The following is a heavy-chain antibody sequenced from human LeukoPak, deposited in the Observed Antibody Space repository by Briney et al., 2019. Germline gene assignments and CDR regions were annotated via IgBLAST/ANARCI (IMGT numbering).Heavy chain of an antibody. CDR1: GGSISTYY. V-gene: IGHV4-59*01. Sequence: PSETLSLTCTVSGGSISTYYWSWIRQPPGKGLEWIGYIYYTGSTNYNPSLKSRVTISVDTSKDQFSLKLSSVTAADTAVYYCAREVHYYSYYMDVWGKGTTVTVSS. CDR3: AREVHYYSYYMDV. CDR2: IYYTGST. J-gene: IGHJ6*03.